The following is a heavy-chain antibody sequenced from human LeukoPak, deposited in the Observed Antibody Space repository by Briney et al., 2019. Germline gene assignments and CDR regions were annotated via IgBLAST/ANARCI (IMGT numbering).Heavy chain of an antibody. J-gene: IGHJ4*02. Sequence: GGSLRLSCAASGFTFSSYSMNWVRQAPGQGLEWVSTISSGSDYIYYADSVKGRFTISRDNAENSLYLQMNSLRAEDTAVYYCTRDLSLAAPQGFDYWGQGTLVTVSS. D-gene: IGHD6-6*01. V-gene: IGHV3-21*01. CDR1: GFTFSSYS. CDR3: TRDLSLAAPQGFDY. CDR2: ISSGSDYI.